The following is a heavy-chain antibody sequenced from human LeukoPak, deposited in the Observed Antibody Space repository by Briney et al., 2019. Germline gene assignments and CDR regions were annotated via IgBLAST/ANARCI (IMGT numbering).Heavy chain of an antibody. CDR1: GGSISSYY. J-gene: IGHJ5*02. Sequence: SETLSLTCTVSGGSISSYYWSWIRQPPGKGLEWIGYIYHSGSTNYNPSLKSRVTISVDTSKNQFSLKLSSVTAADTAVYYCARATPQVNWFDPWGQGTLVTVSS. V-gene: IGHV4-59*01. CDR3: ARATPQVNWFDP. CDR2: IYHSGST.